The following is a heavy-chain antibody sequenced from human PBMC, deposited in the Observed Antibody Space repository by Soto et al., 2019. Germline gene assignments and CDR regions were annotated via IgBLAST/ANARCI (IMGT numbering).Heavy chain of an antibody. CDR2: ISWNSGRI. V-gene: IGHV3-9*01. Sequence: PGGSLRLSCAASGFTFDDYAMHWVRQAPGKGLEWVSGISWNSGRIGYADSVKGRFTISRDKAKNSLYLQMNSLRAEDTALYYCAKDIEVFVINYGMDVWGQGTTVTVSS. D-gene: IGHD3-16*02. J-gene: IGHJ6*02. CDR3: AKDIEVFVINYGMDV. CDR1: GFTFDDYA.